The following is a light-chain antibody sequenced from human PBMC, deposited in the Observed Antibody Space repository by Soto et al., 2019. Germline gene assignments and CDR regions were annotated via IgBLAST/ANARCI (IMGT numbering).Light chain of an antibody. CDR1: QSIRSS. CDR2: DAS. J-gene: IGKJ2*01. Sequence: EIVLTQSPGTLSLSPGERATLSCRASQSIRSSSLAWYQQKPGQAPRLLISDASTRATGIPARFSGSGSGTEFTLTISSLQSEDFALYYCHQYNSWPPGTFGQGTKVDIK. CDR3: HQYNSWPPGT. V-gene: IGKV3-15*01.